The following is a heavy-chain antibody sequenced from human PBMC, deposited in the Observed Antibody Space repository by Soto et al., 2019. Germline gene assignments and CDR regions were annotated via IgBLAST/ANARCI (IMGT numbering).Heavy chain of an antibody. CDR1: GFTFSNAW. D-gene: IGHD3-10*01. CDR2: IKSKTDGGTT. CDR3: TTTYYYGSGSYYAPPYYYYYGMDV. J-gene: IGHJ6*02. Sequence: GGSLRLSCAASGFTFSNAWMNWVRQAPGKGLEWVGRIKSKTDGGTTDYAAPVKGRFTISRDDSKNTLYLQMNSLKTEDTAVYYCTTTYYYGSGSYYAPPYYYYYGMDVWGQGTTVTVSS. V-gene: IGHV3-15*07.